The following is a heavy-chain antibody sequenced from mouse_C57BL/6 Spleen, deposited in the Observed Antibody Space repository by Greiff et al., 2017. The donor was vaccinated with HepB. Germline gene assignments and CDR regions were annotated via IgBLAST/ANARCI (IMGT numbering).Heavy chain of an antibody. D-gene: IGHD1-1*01. CDR2: INPSNGGT. CDR3: ARGDCGSSDGYAMDY. V-gene: IGHV1-53*01. CDR1: GYTFTSYW. J-gene: IGHJ4*01. Sequence: QVQLQQPGTELVKPGASVKLSCKASGYTFTSYWMHWVKQRPGQGLEWIGNINPSNGGTNYNEKFKSKATMTVDKSSSTAYMQLSSLTSEDSAVYYCARGDCGSSDGYAMDYWGQGTSVTVSS.